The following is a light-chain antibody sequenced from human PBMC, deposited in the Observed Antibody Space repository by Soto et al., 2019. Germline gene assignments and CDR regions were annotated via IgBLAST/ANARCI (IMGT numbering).Light chain of an antibody. CDR1: SSNIGSEY. CDR2: RNN. V-gene: IGLV1-47*01. Sequence: SVLTQPPSASGTPGQRVTISCSGSSSNIGSEYVVWYQHLPGTAPKLLIYRNNQRPSGVPDRFAGSKSGTSASLAISGLRSEDEADYYCAARDDSLSGHGVFGGGTKLTVL. J-gene: IGLJ3*02. CDR3: AARDDSLSGHGV.